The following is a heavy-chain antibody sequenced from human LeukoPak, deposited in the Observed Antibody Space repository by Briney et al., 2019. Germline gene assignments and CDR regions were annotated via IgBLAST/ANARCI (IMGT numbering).Heavy chain of an antibody. J-gene: IGHJ4*02. V-gene: IGHV3-23*01. Sequence: GGSLRLSCAASGFTFSSYAMSWVRQAPRKGLEWVSVVSGSGSSTDYADSVKGRFTISRDNSKNTLYLHMSSLSAEDTAVYYCAKMNVLTGYYTPNFDFWGQGTLVTVSS. D-gene: IGHD3-9*01. CDR2: VSGSGSST. CDR1: GFTFSSYA. CDR3: AKMNVLTGYYTPNFDF.